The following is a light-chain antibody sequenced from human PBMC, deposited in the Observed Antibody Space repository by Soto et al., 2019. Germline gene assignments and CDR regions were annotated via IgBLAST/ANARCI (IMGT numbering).Light chain of an antibody. V-gene: IGKV3-15*01. CDR3: HQYNSWPQT. CDR2: GAS. Sequence: EIVMTQSPATLSVSPGERATLSCRASQSVSGNLAWYQQKPGQAPRLLIYGASTRATGIQARFSGSGSGTEFTLTISSLQSEDFAVYYCHQYNSWPQTFGQGTKVEF. CDR1: QSVSGN. J-gene: IGKJ1*01.